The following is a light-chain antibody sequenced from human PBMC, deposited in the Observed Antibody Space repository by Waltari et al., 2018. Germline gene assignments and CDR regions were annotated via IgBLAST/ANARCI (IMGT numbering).Light chain of an antibody. Sequence: QSALTQPASVAGSHGQSITIFCTGTSSDVGGHNYVSWYQQHPGKAPKLMIYDVSKRPSGVSNRFSGSKSGNTASLTISGLQAEDEADYYCSSYTSSSTWVFGGGTKLTVL. CDR3: SSYTSSSTWV. J-gene: IGLJ3*02. CDR1: SSDVGGHNY. V-gene: IGLV2-14*01. CDR2: DVS.